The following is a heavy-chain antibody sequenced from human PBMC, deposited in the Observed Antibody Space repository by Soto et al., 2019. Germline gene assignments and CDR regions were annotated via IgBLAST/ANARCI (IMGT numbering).Heavy chain of an antibody. CDR1: GDSVSSSSAA. J-gene: IGHJ6*02. CDR3: AGGSSFRGMDV. V-gene: IGHV6-1*01. D-gene: IGHD3-16*01. CDR2: TYYRSTWTN. Sequence: SQTLSLTCAISGDSVSSSSAAWSWLTQSPSRGLEWLGRTYYRSTWTNDYARSVKSRITINPDTVENQFSLQLSSVTPEDTAVYYCAGGSSFRGMDVWGQGTPVTVSS.